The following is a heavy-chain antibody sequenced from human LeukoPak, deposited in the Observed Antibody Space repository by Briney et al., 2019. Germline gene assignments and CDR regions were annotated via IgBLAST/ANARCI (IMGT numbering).Heavy chain of an antibody. CDR1: GFTFSNAW. CDR2: IKSKTDGGTT. CDR3: AKDNWGSTTGSFLDY. Sequence: GGSLRLSCAASGFTFSNAWMSWVRQAPGKGLEWVGRIKSKTDGGTTDYAAPVKGRFTISRDDSKNTLYLQMNSLRADDTAIYYCAKDNWGSTTGSFLDYWGQGTLVTVSS. D-gene: IGHD7-27*01. V-gene: IGHV3-15*01. J-gene: IGHJ4*02.